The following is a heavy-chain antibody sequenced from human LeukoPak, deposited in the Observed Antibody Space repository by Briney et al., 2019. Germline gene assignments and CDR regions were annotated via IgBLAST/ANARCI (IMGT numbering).Heavy chain of an antibody. D-gene: IGHD6-13*01. CDR1: GGSISSGSNY. Sequence: SQTLSLTCTASGGSISSGSNYWGWLRPRAGKGLDWFGSIYTSGSPNSNPSLKRRVTISVDTSKNQLSLKLSSVTAADTAVYYCARVSSSWYWFDSWGQGTLVTVSS. V-gene: IGHV4-61*02. CDR2: IYTSGSP. J-gene: IGHJ5*01. CDR3: ARVSSSWYWFDS.